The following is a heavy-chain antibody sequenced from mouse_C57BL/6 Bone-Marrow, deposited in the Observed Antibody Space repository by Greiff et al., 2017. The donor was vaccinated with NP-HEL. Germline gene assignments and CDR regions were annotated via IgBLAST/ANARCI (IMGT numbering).Heavy chain of an antibody. CDR3: ARERRLLGFDY. D-gene: IGHD1-1*02. CDR2: IYPGSGNT. Sequence: QVQLQQSGPELVKPGASVKISCKASGYSFTSYYIHWVKQRPGQGLEWIGWIYPGSGNTKYNEKFKGKATLTADTSSSTAYMQLSSLTSEDAAVYYCARERRLLGFDYWGQGTTLTVSS. J-gene: IGHJ2*01. V-gene: IGHV1-66*01. CDR1: GYSFTSYY.